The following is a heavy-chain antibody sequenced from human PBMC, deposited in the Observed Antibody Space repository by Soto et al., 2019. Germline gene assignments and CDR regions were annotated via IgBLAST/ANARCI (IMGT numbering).Heavy chain of an antibody. D-gene: IGHD4-4*01. CDR2: IYTSGST. CDR3: ASALGPNNDYSNYGGGMDV. Sequence: SETLSLTCTVSGGSISSYYWSWIRQPAGKGLEWIGRIYTSGSTNYNPSLKSRVTMSVDTSKNQFSPKLSSVTAADTAVYYCASALGPNNDYSNYGGGMDVWGQGTTVTVSS. CDR1: GGSISSYY. V-gene: IGHV4-4*07. J-gene: IGHJ6*02.